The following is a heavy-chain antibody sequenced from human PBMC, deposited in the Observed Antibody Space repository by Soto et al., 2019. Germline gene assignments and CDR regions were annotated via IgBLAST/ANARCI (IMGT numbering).Heavy chain of an antibody. CDR1: GFTFSSYA. J-gene: IGHJ6*03. V-gene: IGHV3-23*01. CDR2: ISGSGGST. CDR3: ARAQYYYYYMDV. Sequence: PGGSLRLSCAASGFTFSSYAMSWVRQAPGEGLEWVSAISGSGGSTYYADSVKGRFTISRDNSKNTLYLQMNSLRAEDTAVYYCARAQYYYYYMDVWGKGTTVSVSS.